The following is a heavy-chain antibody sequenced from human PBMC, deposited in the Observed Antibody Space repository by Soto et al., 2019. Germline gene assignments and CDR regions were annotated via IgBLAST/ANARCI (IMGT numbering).Heavy chain of an antibody. V-gene: IGHV3-48*01. Sequence: GGSLRLSCAASGFTFSSYSMNWVRQAPGSGPEWVSYISSSSNSIYYADSVKGRFTISRDNAKNSLHLQMNSLGAEETAVSYGASPDECSTTSCSRRGEANLVTVT. CDR1: GFTFSSYS. CDR2: ISSSSNSI. J-gene: IGHJ4*02. CDR3: ASPDECSTTSCSR. D-gene: IGHD2-2*01.